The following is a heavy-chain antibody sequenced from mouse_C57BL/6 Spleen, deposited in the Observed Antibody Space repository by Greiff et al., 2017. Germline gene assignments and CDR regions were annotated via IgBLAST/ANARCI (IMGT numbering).Heavy chain of an antibody. CDR1: GYAFSSSW. CDR2: MYPGDGDT. J-gene: IGHJ1*03. Sequence: VQLQESGPELVKPGASVKISCKASGYAFSSSWMNWVKQRPGKGLEWIGRMYPGDGDTNYNGKFKGKATLTADKSSSTAYMQLSSLTSEDSAVYFCARDPYYGRSYWYFDVWGTGTTVTVSS. D-gene: IGHD1-1*01. V-gene: IGHV1-82*01. CDR3: ARDPYYGRSYWYFDV.